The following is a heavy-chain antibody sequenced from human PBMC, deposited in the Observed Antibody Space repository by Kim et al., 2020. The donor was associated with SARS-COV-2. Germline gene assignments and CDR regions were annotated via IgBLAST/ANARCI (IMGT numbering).Heavy chain of an antibody. CDR3: ARRLSSGPY. CDR1: GFIFTSYN. V-gene: IGHV3-23*01. CDR2: VSASGDTT. J-gene: IGHJ4*02. D-gene: IGHD3-10*01. Sequence: GGSLRLSCAASGFIFTSYNINWVRQAPGKGLQWVSGVSASGDTTNYADSVRGRFTISRDISENTLYLQMNSLTAEDTAIYYCARRLSSGPYWGQGTLVTVSS.